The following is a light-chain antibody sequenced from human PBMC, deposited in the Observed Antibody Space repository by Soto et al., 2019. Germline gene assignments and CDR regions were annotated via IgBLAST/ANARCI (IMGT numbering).Light chain of an antibody. V-gene: IGKV3D-20*02. CDR1: QSISNSQ. J-gene: IGKJ5*01. CDR2: GAS. CDR3: QQRSNWPPIT. Sequence: EIVLTQSPGTLSLSPGDRATLSCRASQSISNSQLAWYQRKPGQAPRLPIYGASRRATGIPDRFSGSGSGTDFTLTISSLEPEDFAVYYCQQRSNWPPITFGQGTRLEI.